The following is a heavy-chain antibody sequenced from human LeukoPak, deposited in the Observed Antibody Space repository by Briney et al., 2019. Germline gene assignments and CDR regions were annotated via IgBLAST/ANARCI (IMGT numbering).Heavy chain of an antibody. V-gene: IGHV3-20*04. CDR2: INWNGGST. Sequence: GGSLRLSCAASGFTFDDYGMSWVRQAPGKGLEWGSGINWNGGSTGYADSVKGRFTISRDNAKNSLYLQMNGLRAEDTALYYCARDPTGDSWFDPWGQGTLVTVSS. J-gene: IGHJ5*02. CDR3: ARDPTGDSWFDP. CDR1: GFTFDDYG. D-gene: IGHD7-27*01.